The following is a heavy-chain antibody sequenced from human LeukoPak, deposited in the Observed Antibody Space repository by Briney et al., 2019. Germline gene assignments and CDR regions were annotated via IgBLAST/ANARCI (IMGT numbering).Heavy chain of an antibody. CDR2: LKQDGSQT. CDR1: GFTFRNYW. D-gene: IGHD6-13*01. V-gene: IGHV3-7*01. CDR3: ARIGYSSSGLDY. J-gene: IGHJ4*02. Sequence: GGSLRLSCALSGFTFRNYWMTWVRQAPGKGLEWVANLKQDGSQTYYVASVEGRFTISRDNAKNSLYLQMNSLRAEDTAVYYCARIGYSSSGLDYWGQGTLVTVSS.